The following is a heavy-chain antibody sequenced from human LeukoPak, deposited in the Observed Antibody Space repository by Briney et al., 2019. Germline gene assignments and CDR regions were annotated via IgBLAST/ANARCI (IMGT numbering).Heavy chain of an antibody. CDR3: ARRTGTYCGGDCYANWFDP. D-gene: IGHD2-21*02. CDR2: VYYSGST. CDR1: AGSISSSGHY. Sequence: PSETLSLTCTVSAGSISSSGHYWGWIRQPTGKGREWIGSVYYSGSTYYNPSLKSRVTISVDTSKNQFSLKLSSVTAADTAVYYCARRTGTYCGGDCYANWFDPWGQGTLVTVSS. V-gene: IGHV4-39*01. J-gene: IGHJ5*02.